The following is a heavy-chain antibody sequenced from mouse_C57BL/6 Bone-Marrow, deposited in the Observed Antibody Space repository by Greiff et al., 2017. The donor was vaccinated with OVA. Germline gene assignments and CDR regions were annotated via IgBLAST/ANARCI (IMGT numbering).Heavy chain of an antibody. J-gene: IGHJ3*01. CDR3: ARSAYYYGSSYGFAY. V-gene: IGHV1-82*01. CDR2: IYPGDGDT. Sequence: VKLVESGPELVKPGASVKISCKASGYAFSSSWMNWVKQRPGKGLEWIGRIYPGDGDTNYNGKFKGKATLTADKSSSTAYMQLSSLTSEDSAVYFCARSAYYYGSSYGFAYWGQGTLVTVSA. D-gene: IGHD1-1*01. CDR1: GYAFSSSW.